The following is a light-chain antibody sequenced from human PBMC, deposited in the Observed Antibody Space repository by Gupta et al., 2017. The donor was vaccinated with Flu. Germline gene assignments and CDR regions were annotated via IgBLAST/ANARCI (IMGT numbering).Light chain of an antibody. CDR2: AAS. V-gene: IGKV1-39*01. CDR3: QQSYSTLVYT. Sequence: SLSASVGDRVTITCRASQSISSYLNWYQQKPGKAPKLLIYAASSLQSGVPSRFSGSGSGTDFTLTISSLQPEDFATYYCQQSYSTLVYTFGQGTKLEIK. CDR1: QSISSY. J-gene: IGKJ2*01.